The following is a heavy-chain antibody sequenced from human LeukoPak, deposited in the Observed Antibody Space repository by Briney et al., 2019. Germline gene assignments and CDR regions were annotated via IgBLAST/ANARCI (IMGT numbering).Heavy chain of an antibody. J-gene: IGHJ4*02. V-gene: IGHV3-23*01. CDR3: ARNLYYYGSGNRE. D-gene: IGHD3-10*01. CDR1: GVTFSTYA. Sequence: GGSLRLSCAAPGVTFSTYAMNWVRQAPGKGPEWVSAISGSGGSTYYADSVKGRFTISRDNSKNTLYLQMNSLRAEDTAVYYCARNLYYYGSGNREWGQGTLVTVSS. CDR2: ISGSGGST.